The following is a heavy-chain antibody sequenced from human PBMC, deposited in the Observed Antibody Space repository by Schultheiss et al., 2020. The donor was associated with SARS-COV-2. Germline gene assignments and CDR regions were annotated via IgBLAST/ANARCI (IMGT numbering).Heavy chain of an antibody. CDR3: ARDWDYDSSGYFMSFDY. V-gene: IGHV6-1*01. J-gene: IGHJ4*02. D-gene: IGHD3-22*01. Sequence: SQTLSLTCAISGDSVSSNSAAWNWIRQSPSRGLEWLGRTYYRSKWYNDYAVSVKSRITINPDTSKNQFSLQLNSVTPEDTAVYYCARDWDYDSSGYFMSFDYWGQGTLVTVSS. CDR1: GDSVSSNSAA. CDR2: TYYRSKWYN.